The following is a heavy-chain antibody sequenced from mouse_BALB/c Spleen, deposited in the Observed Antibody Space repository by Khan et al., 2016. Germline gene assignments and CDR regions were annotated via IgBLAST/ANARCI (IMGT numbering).Heavy chain of an antibody. J-gene: IGHJ4*01. CDR1: GFSLTRFG. CDR2: IWTGGIT. D-gene: IGHD2-12*01. CDR3: AREDDCGPLSVDD. Sequence: QVQLKQSGPGLVQPSQSLSITCTVSGFSLTRFGVHWVRQSPGKGLAWLGVIWTGGITDYSAAFISRLSIRKDNSKSQVFCKMNMLQANDTAIYYCAREDDCGPLSVDDWGQGTSVTVSS. V-gene: IGHV2-2*02.